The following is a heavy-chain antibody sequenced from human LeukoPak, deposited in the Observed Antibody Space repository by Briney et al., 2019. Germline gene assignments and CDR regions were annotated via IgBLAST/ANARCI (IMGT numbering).Heavy chain of an antibody. J-gene: IGHJ4*02. Sequence: PGGTLRLSCAASGFTFSSYSMNWVRQAAGKGLEWVSSISSSSSYIYYADSVKGRFTISRDNAKNSLYLQMNSLRAEDTAVYYCARGPKEHIVVVTAIPFDYWGQGTLVTVSS. D-gene: IGHD2-21*02. CDR3: ARGPKEHIVVVTAIPFDY. CDR2: ISSSSSYI. CDR1: GFTFSSYS. V-gene: IGHV3-21*01.